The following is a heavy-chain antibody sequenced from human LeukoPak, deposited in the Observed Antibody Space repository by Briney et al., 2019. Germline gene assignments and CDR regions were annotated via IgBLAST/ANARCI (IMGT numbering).Heavy chain of an antibody. CDR1: AGSISSHY. Sequence: PSETLSLTCTVSAGSISSHYWSWIRQTPGKGLEWIGYISYSGGTNYNPSLKSRVTISVDTSKSQFSLKLTSVTAADTAVYYCARLKDLWFDPWGQGTLVTVSS. D-gene: IGHD2-15*01. CDR2: ISYSGGT. CDR3: ARLKDLWFDP. J-gene: IGHJ5*02. V-gene: IGHV4-59*11.